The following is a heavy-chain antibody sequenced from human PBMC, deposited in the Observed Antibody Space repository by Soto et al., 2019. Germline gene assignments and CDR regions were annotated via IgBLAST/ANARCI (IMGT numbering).Heavy chain of an antibody. Sequence: ASVKVSCKVSGYTLTELSMHWVRQAPGKGLEWMGGFDPEDGETIYAQKFQGRVTMTEDTSTDTAYMELSSLRSEDTAVYYCAPCVVVVGATRLVYYYGMDLWGQGTTVTVSS. D-gene: IGHD2-15*01. CDR2: FDPEDGET. J-gene: IGHJ6*02. V-gene: IGHV1-24*01. CDR1: GYTLTELS. CDR3: APCVVVVGATRLVYYYGMDL.